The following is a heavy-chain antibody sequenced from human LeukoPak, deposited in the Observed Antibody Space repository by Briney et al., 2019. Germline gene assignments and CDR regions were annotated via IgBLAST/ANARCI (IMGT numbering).Heavy chain of an antibody. Sequence: SETLSLTCTISSGSIGSYYWSWIRQPAGKGLEWIGRIYTSGSTNYNPSLKGRVTISVDTSKNQFSLKLSSVTAADTAVYYCARDSAGRYSYGHFDYWGQGTLVTVSS. D-gene: IGHD5-18*01. CDR1: SGSIGSYY. CDR3: ARDSAGRYSYGHFDY. CDR2: IYTSGST. J-gene: IGHJ4*02. V-gene: IGHV4-4*07.